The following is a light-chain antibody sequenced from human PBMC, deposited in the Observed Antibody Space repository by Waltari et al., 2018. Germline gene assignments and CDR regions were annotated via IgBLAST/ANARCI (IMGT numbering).Light chain of an antibody. V-gene: IGKV3-15*01. J-gene: IGKJ1*01. CDR2: GGS. CDR1: QSVSNN. Sequence: EIVMTQSPATLSVSPGERATLSCRASQSVSNNLAWYQQKPGQAPRPVIYGGSTRATGIPARFSGSGSGTKFTLTISSLQSEDFAVYYCQQYNNWSPTFGQGTKVEIK. CDR3: QQYNNWSPT.